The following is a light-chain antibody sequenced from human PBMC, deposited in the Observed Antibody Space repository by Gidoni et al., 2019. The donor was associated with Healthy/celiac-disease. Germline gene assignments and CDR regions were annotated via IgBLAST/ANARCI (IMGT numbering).Light chain of an antibody. CDR2: AAS. Sequence: DIQMTQSPSSLSASVGDRVTITCRASQSISSYLNWYQQKPGKAPKLLIYAASSLQSGVPSRLSGSGSGTDFTLTIRSLQPEDFATYYCQQSYSTPQTFGQGTKVEIK. J-gene: IGKJ1*01. CDR3: QQSYSTPQT. V-gene: IGKV1-39*01. CDR1: QSISSY.